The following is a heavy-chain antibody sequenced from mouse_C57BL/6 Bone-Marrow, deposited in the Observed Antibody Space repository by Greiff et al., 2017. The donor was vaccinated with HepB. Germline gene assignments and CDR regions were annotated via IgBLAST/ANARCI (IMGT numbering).Heavy chain of an antibody. J-gene: IGHJ3*01. CDR1: GFNIKDDY. CDR2: IDPENGDT. CDR3: TTRFGLRREAWFAY. V-gene: IGHV14-4*01. Sequence: EVKLMESGAELVRPGASVKLSCTASGFNIKDDYMHWVKQRPEQGLEWIGWIDPENGDTEYASKFQGKATITADTSSNTAYLQLSSLTSEDTAVYYCTTRFGLRREAWFAYWGQGTLVTVSA. D-gene: IGHD2-2*01.